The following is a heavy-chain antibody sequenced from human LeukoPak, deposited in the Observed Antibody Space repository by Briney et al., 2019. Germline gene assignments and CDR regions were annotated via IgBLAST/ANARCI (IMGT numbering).Heavy chain of an antibody. CDR3: ATTSGPGFDP. CDR1: GFTFSSYG. D-gene: IGHD3-10*01. J-gene: IGHJ5*02. Sequence: GGSLRLSCAASGFTFSSYGMHWVRQAPGQGLEWMGWINPNSGGTNYPQKFQGRVTMTRDTSISTAYMELSRLRSDDTAVYYCATTSGPGFDPWGQGTLVTVSS. CDR2: INPNSGGT. V-gene: IGHV1-2*02.